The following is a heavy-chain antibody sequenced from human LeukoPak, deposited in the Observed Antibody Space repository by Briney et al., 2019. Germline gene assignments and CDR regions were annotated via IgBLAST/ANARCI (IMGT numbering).Heavy chain of an antibody. Sequence: PGGSLRLSCAASGFTFSSYSMNWVRQAPGKGLEWVSSISSSSSYIYYADSVKGRFTISRDNAKNSLYLQMNSLRAEDTAVYYCARAKAAAGAEIVERSIDYGGQGTLVTVSS. CDR1: GFTFSSYS. CDR2: ISSSSSYI. V-gene: IGHV3-21*01. CDR3: ARAKAAAGAEIVERSIDY. D-gene: IGHD6-13*01. J-gene: IGHJ4*02.